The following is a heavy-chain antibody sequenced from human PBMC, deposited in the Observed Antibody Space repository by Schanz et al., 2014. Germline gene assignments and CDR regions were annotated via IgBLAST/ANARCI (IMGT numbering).Heavy chain of an antibody. CDR3: AREGEWGYDPPRH. D-gene: IGHD5-12*01. CDR1: GFIFSYYT. J-gene: IGHJ4*02. Sequence: QVELVESGGGVVQPGRSLRLSCAASGFIFSYYTIHWVRQAPGKGLEWVAVISDDGSRRHYADFVTGRFTISRDNAKNSLYLQMNSLRAEDTAVYYCAREGEWGYDPPRHWGQGTLVTVSS. CDR2: ISDDGSRR. V-gene: IGHV3-30*04.